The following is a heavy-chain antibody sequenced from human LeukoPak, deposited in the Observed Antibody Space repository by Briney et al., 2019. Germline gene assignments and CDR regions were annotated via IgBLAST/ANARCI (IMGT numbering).Heavy chain of an antibody. CDR3: ARDLIGSRYAFDN. V-gene: IGHV4-30-4*08. CDR1: GGSISSGDYY. J-gene: IGHJ3*02. Sequence: SETLCLTCTVSGGSISSGDYYWTWIRQPPGKGVEWIGYISYSGSTYYNPSLRSRVTISVDTSKTQFSLKLNSVTAADTAVYYCARDLIGSRYAFDNWGQGTMVTVSS. CDR2: ISYSGST. D-gene: IGHD4-17*01.